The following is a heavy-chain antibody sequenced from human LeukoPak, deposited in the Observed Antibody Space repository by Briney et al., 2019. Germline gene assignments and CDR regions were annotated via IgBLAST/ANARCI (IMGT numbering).Heavy chain of an antibody. J-gene: IGHJ6*03. CDR1: GGSISSSSYY. Sequence: SETLSLTCTVSGGSISSSSYYWGWIRQPPGKGLEWIGSIYYSGSTYYNPSLKSRVTISVDTSKNQFSLKLSSVTAADTAVYYCARGGLWAIFGVVTNYLSNMDVRGKGTTVTVSS. V-gene: IGHV4-39*01. CDR2: IYYSGST. D-gene: IGHD3-3*01. CDR3: ARGGLWAIFGVVTNYLSNMDV.